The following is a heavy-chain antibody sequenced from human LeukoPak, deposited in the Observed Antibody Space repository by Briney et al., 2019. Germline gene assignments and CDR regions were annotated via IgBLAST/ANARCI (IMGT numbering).Heavy chain of an antibody. D-gene: IGHD2-21*02. CDR3: ARSEAYCGGDCWEGAHDAFDI. CDR1: GYTFTSYG. V-gene: IGHV1-18*03. CDR2: ISAYNGNT. J-gene: IGHJ3*02. Sequence: ASVKVSCKASGYTFTSYGISWVRQAPGQGLEWMGWISAYNGNTNYAQKLQGRVTMTTDTSTSTAYMELRSLRSDDMAVYYCARSEAYCGGDCWEGAHDAFDIWGQGTMVTVSS.